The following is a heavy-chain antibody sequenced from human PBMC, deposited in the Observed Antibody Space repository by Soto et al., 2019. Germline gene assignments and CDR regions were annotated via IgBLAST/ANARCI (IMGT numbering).Heavy chain of an antibody. J-gene: IGHJ6*02. CDR1: GGSISSYY. Sequence: SETLSLTCTVSGGSISSYYWSWIRQPPGKGLEWIGYIYYSGSTNYNPSLKSRVTISVDTSKNQFSLKLSSETGADTAVYYCARGEGYAGAYSSGWFRTAYYYGMDVWGQGTTVTVSS. D-gene: IGHD6-19*01. CDR3: ARGEGYAGAYSSGWFRTAYYYGMDV. V-gene: IGHV4-59*01. CDR2: IYYSGST.